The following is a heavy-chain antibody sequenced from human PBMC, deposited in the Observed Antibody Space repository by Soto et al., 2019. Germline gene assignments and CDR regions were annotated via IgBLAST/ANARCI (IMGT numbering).Heavy chain of an antibody. CDR3: ARHGGDYYYNYYMDV. Sequence: QLQLQESGPGLVKPSETLSLTCTVSGGSISSSSYYWGWIRQPPGKGLEWIGSIYYSGSTYYNPSLKSRVTISIDTSKNQFSLKLSSVTAADTAVYYCARHGGDYYYNYYMDVWGKGTTVTVSS. J-gene: IGHJ6*03. CDR2: IYYSGST. D-gene: IGHD3-16*01. V-gene: IGHV4-39*01. CDR1: GGSISSSSYY.